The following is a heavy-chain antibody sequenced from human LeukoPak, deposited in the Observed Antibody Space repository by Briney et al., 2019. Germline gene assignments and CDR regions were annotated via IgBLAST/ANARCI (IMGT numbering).Heavy chain of an antibody. CDR3: ARHSWGGYYFDY. V-gene: IGHV4-59*08. J-gene: IGHJ4*02. CDR1: GGSISGFY. CDR2: IFHSGGT. Sequence: SETLSLTCTVSGGSISGFYWSWIRQPPGKGVERIGYIFHSGGTDYNPSLKSRLTISIDTPKNQFYLKLSSVTAADTAVYYCARHSWGGYYFDYWGQGILVTVSS. D-gene: IGHD3-16*01.